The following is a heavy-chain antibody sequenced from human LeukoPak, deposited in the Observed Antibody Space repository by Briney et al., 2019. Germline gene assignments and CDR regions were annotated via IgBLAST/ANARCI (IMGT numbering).Heavy chain of an antibody. Sequence: SETLSLTCTVSAGSISSYYWNWIRQPAGKGLEWVGRVHASGSTNYNPSLKSRVTVSVDSSKNQFSLKLKSVTAADTAVYYCARGKVVAGTPGQNSWDYWGQGTLVTVSS. D-gene: IGHD6-19*01. CDR3: ARGKVVAGTPGQNSWDY. V-gene: IGHV4-4*07. J-gene: IGHJ4*02. CDR1: AGSISSYY. CDR2: VHASGST.